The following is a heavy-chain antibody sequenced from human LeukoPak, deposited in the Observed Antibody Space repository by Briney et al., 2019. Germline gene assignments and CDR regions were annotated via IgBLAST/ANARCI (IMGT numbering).Heavy chain of an antibody. D-gene: IGHD1-1*01. J-gene: IGHJ3*02. CDR2: INSGSSTI. CDR3: ARVLLERPGIDSFDM. Sequence: GGSLRLSCGASEFSLRSYSMDWVRQAPGKGLEWVSHINSGSSTIYYADSVKGRFTISRDNAGNSLYLHMNSLRAEDTAVYYCARVLLERPGIDSFDMWGQGTMVTVSS. CDR1: EFSLRSYS. V-gene: IGHV3-48*01.